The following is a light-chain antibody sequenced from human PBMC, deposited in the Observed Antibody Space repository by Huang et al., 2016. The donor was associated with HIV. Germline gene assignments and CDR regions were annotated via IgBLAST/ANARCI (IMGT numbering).Light chain of an antibody. CDR1: QGIDSW. CDR2: AAA. V-gene: IGKV1D-12*01. Sequence: DIQMTQSPSSVTACAGDRVTITCRASQGIDSWVARYHQRRGKAHKVLIYAAASLQGGVPSRFSGSGSATDFSLTINTLQPEDLAAYYCLQTDSFPYTCGQGTNLEI. J-gene: IGKJ2*01. CDR3: LQTDSFPYT.